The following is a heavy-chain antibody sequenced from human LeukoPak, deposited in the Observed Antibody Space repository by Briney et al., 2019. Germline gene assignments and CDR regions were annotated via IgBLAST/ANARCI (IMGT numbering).Heavy chain of an antibody. D-gene: IGHD1-26*01. V-gene: IGHV4-34*01. J-gene: IGHJ4*02. CDR2: INHSGST. CDR3: ARERGTRYSGSYRYLDY. CDR1: GGSFSGYY. Sequence: SETLSLTCAVYGGSFSGYYWSWIRQPPGKGLEWIGEINHSGSTNYNPSLKSRVTISVDTSKNQFSLMLSSVTAADTAVYYCARERGTRYSGSYRYLDYWGQGTLVTVSS.